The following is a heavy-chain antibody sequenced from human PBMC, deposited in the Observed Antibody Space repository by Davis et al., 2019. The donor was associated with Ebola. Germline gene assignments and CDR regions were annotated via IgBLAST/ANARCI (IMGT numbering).Heavy chain of an antibody. CDR2: IYPGDSDT. CDR1: GYGFADYW. D-gene: IGHD1-26*01. J-gene: IGHJ6*02. Sequence: GESLKISCKGSGYGFADYWIAWVRQTPGKGLEWMGIIYPGDSDTSYSPSFQGQVPISADKSVSTAYLQWSSLKASDTAMYYCAKTSNVGYYYGMDVWGQGTTVTVSS. V-gene: IGHV5-51*01. CDR3: AKTSNVGYYYGMDV.